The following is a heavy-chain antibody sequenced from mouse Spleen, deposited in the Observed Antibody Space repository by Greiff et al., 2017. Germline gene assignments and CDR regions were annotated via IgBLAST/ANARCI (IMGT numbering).Heavy chain of an antibody. J-gene: IGHJ4*01. Sequence: DVHLVESGGDLVKPGGSLKLSCAASGFTFSSYGMSWVRQTPDKRLEWVATISSGGSYTYSPDSVKGRFTISRENAKNTLYLQMSSLKSEDTAMYYCARPGSSYYAMDYWGQGTSVTVSS. V-gene: IGHV5-6*01. D-gene: IGHD1-1*01. CDR1: GFTFSSYG. CDR2: ISSGGSYT. CDR3: ARPGSSYYAMDY.